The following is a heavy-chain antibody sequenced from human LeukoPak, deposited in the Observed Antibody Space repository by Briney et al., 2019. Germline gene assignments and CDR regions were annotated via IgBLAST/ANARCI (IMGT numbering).Heavy chain of an antibody. CDR1: GGSISGYF. V-gene: IGHV4-4*09. D-gene: IGHD6-13*01. J-gene: IGHJ4*02. CDR3: ARLSGHSSSWYQYHFDS. Sequence: SETLSLTCSVSGGSISGYFWTWIRQPPGKGLEWVGYIYTTESTNYNPSLKSRVTISVDTSKNQFSLKLNSVTAADTAVYYCARLSGHSSSWYQYHFDSWGQGTLVTVSS. CDR2: IYTTEST.